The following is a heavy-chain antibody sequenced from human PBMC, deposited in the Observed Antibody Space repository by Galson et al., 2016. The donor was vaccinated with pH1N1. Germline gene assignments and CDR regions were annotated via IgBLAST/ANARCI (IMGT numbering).Heavy chain of an antibody. D-gene: IGHD1-26*01. V-gene: IGHV3-7*01. Sequence: LRLSCAASGFIFSDYWMSWVRQAPGKGLEWVAKINQDGSRKYYVDSMKGRCTISRDNAENSLSLQMNSLRVEDTALDYCATEDYYTSLYWGQGILVTVSS. CDR3: ATEDYYTSLY. CDR1: GFIFSDYW. J-gene: IGHJ4*02. CDR2: INQDGSRK.